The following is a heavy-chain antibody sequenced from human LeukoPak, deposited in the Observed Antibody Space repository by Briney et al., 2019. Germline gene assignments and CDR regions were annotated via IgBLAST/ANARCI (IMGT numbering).Heavy chain of an antibody. CDR1: GGSISSHY. CDR2: MYYSGST. D-gene: IGHD6-13*01. CDR3: ARIPQQLPTVYFDD. V-gene: IGHV4-59*11. J-gene: IGHJ4*02. Sequence: SETLSLTCTVSGGSISSHYWSWIRQPPGKGLEWIGYMYYSGSTKYNSSLKSRVTISVDTSKNQFSLKLSSVTAADTAVYYCARIPQQLPTVYFDDWGQGTLVTVSS.